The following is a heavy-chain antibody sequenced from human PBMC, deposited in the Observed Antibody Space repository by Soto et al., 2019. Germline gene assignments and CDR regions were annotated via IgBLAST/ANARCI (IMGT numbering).Heavy chain of an antibody. CDR1: GGSCSGYY. Sequence: QVQLQQWGAGLLKPSETLSLTCAVYGGSCSGYYWSWIRQPPGKGLEWIGEINHSGSTNYNPSLKSRVTISVDTSKNQFSLKLSSVTAADTAVYYCARGTVTTRNFDYWGQGTLVTVSS. V-gene: IGHV4-34*01. J-gene: IGHJ4*02. CDR2: INHSGST. D-gene: IGHD4-17*01. CDR3: ARGTVTTRNFDY.